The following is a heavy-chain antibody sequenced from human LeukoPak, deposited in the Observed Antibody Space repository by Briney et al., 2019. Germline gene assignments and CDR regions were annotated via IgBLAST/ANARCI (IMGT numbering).Heavy chain of an antibody. J-gene: IGHJ4*02. Sequence: SETQSLTCTVSGDSISSSSYYWAWIRQPPGKGLEWIGSIYYTGSIHYIPSLQSRVTISLDTSKNQFSLNLSSVAAADTAVYYCATQAAGGPLEYWGQGTLVTVSS. V-gene: IGHV4-39*01. D-gene: IGHD2-15*01. CDR3: ATQAAGGPLEY. CDR2: IYYTGSI. CDR1: GDSISSSSYY.